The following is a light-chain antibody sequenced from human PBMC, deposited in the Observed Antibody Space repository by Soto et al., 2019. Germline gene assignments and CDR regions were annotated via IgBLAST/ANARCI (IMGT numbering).Light chain of an antibody. CDR1: QTIGRAY. CDR3: KQYGSSGT. V-gene: IGKV3-20*01. Sequence: IVLTRSRGTLSLSPGETATLSCRASQTIGRAYLAWYQQKPGQAPRLLIFGSSNRATGIPDRFSGSGSGTDFTLTISRLEPEDFAVYYCKQYGSSGTFGQGTTVVI. J-gene: IGKJ1*01. CDR2: GSS.